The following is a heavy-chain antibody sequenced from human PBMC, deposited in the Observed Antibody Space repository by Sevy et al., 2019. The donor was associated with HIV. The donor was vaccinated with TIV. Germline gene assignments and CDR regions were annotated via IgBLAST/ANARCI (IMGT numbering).Heavy chain of an antibody. D-gene: IGHD6-19*01. V-gene: IGHV3-23*01. CDR3: ECYSSGWYSYFDS. J-gene: IGHJ4*02. Sequence: GGSLRLSCAGSGFTFSNYAMSWVRQAPGKGLEWVSGISGSGGSTYYADSVKGRFTISRDNSKNTMYLQMNSLRAEDTDESYCECYSSGWYSYFDSWGQGTLVTVSS. CDR1: GFTFSNYA. CDR2: ISGSGGST.